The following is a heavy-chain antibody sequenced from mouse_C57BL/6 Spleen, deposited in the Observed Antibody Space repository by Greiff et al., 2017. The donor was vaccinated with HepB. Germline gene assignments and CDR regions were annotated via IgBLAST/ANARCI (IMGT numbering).Heavy chain of an antibody. CDR2: INPYNGGT. J-gene: IGHJ2*01. V-gene: IGHV1-19*01. CDR3: ARDDYDRNYFDY. D-gene: IGHD2-4*01. Sequence: EVQLQQSGPVLVKPGASVKMSCKASGYTFTDYYMNWVKQSHGKSLEWIGVINPYNGGTSYNQKFKGKATLTVDKSSSTAYMELNSLTSEDSAVYYCARDDYDRNYFDYWGQGTTLTVSS. CDR1: GYTFTDYY.